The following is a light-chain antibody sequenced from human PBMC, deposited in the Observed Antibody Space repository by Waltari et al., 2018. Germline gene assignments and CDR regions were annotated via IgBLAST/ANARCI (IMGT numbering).Light chain of an antibody. Sequence: EIVLTHSPGTLSLSPGERTTISCRASQSVRGSLAWYQQKAGQAPRPPIYGVSSRATGIPDRFSGSGSGTDFSLTISRLEPEDFAVYYCQHYVRLPATFGQGTKVEI. CDR1: QSVRGS. CDR3: QHYVRLPAT. J-gene: IGKJ1*01. CDR2: GVS. V-gene: IGKV3-20*01.